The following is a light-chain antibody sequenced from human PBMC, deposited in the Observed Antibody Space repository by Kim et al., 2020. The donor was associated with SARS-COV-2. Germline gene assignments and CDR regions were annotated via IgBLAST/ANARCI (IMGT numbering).Light chain of an antibody. CDR1: QSIGNY. J-gene: IGKJ1*01. Sequence: DIQMTQSPSPLSASVGDRVTISCRARQSIGNYLNWYQQKPGRAPKLLIYAASSLQSGVPSRFSGSGSGTVFTLTISSLQPEDFATYFCQQSYSTPRRTFGQGTKVDSK. CDR2: AAS. V-gene: IGKV1-39*01. CDR3: QQSYSTPRRT.